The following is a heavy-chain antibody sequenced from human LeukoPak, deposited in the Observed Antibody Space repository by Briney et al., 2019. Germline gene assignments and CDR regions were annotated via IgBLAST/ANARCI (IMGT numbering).Heavy chain of an antibody. Sequence: ASVKVSCKASGYTFTSYDINWVRQAIGQGLEWMGWMNPNSGNTGYAQKFQGRVTMTRNTSISTAYMELSSLRSEDTAVYYCARQMVVAASYWFDPWGQGTLVTVSS. CDR1: GYTFTSYD. D-gene: IGHD2-15*01. CDR2: MNPNSGNT. J-gene: IGHJ5*02. CDR3: ARQMVVAASYWFDP. V-gene: IGHV1-8*01.